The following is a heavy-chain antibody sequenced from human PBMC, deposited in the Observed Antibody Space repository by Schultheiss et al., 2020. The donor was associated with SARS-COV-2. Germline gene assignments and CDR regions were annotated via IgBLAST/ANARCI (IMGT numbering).Heavy chain of an antibody. Sequence: SQTLSLTCAVYGGSFSGYYWSWIRQPPGKGLEWIGEINHSGSTNYNPSLKSRVTISVDTSKNQFSLKLSSVTAADTAVYYCARDLLPRRYYYGMDVWGQGTTVTVSS. CDR3: ARDLLPRRYYYGMDV. CDR2: INHSGST. CDR1: GGSFSGYY. D-gene: IGHD2-15*01. V-gene: IGHV4-34*01. J-gene: IGHJ6*02.